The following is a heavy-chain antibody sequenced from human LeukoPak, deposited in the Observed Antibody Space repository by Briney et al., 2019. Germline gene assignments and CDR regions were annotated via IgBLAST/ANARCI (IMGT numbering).Heavy chain of an antibody. D-gene: IGHD6-13*01. CDR1: GYTFTSYD. Sequence: GASVKVSCKASGYTFTSYDINWVRQATGQGLEGMGWMNPNSGNTGYAQKFQGRVTTTRDTSISTAYMELSRLRSDDTAVYYCASALSSSWYPFDYWGQGTLVTVSS. J-gene: IGHJ4*02. CDR2: MNPNSGNT. CDR3: ASALSSSWYPFDY. V-gene: IGHV1-8*01.